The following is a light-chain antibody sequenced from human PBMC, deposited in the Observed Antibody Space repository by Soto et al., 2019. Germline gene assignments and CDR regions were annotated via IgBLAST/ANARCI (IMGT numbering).Light chain of an antibody. V-gene: IGLV2-8*01. Sequence: QSALTQPPSASGSPGQSVTISCTGSSSDVGGYKYVSWYQQHPGKATKLMIYEVSERPSGVPDRFSGSKSGNTASLTVSGLQAEDEADYYCSSYAGSNNLVFGGGTQLTVL. CDR2: EVS. CDR1: SSDVGGYKY. J-gene: IGLJ2*01. CDR3: SSYAGSNNLV.